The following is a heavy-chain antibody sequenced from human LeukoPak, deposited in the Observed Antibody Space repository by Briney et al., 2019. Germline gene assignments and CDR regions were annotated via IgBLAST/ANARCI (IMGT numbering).Heavy chain of an antibody. CDR1: GFTFSDYY. Sequence: GGSLRLSCAASGFTFSDYYMSWIRQAPGKGLGWVGRITNKPKSYNTEYAASVKGRFTISRDDSKNSLYLQMNSLKTEDTAVYYCARGFHYDFWSGSYYFDYWGQGTLVTVSS. CDR3: ARGFHYDFWSGSYYFDY. CDR2: ITNKPKSYNT. D-gene: IGHD3-3*01. V-gene: IGHV3-72*01. J-gene: IGHJ4*02.